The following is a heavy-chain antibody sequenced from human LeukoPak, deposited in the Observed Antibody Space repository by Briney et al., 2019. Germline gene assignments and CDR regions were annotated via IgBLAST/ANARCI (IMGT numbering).Heavy chain of an antibody. D-gene: IGHD3-10*01. V-gene: IGHV4-4*07. CDR1: GGSIRSYY. Sequence: SETLSLTCTVSGGSIRSYYWSWIRQPAGKGLEWIGRFYTSGSTNYNPSLKSRVTISVDTSKNQFSLKLSSVTAADTAVYYCARDLTYYGSGSYGIDYWGQGTLVTVSS. J-gene: IGHJ4*02. CDR3: ARDLTYYGSGSYGIDY. CDR2: FYTSGST.